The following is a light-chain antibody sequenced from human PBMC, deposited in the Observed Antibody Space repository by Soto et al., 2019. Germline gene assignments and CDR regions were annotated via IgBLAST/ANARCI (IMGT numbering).Light chain of an antibody. Sequence: EIVLTQSPGTLSLSPGERATLSCRASQSVISSYLGWYQQKPGQAPRLLIYGPSSRATGIPDRFSGSGSGTDFTLTISRLEPEDFALYFCQQYGSSPPTFGQGTKVDIK. CDR1: QSVISSY. J-gene: IGKJ1*01. V-gene: IGKV3-20*01. CDR2: GPS. CDR3: QQYGSSPPT.